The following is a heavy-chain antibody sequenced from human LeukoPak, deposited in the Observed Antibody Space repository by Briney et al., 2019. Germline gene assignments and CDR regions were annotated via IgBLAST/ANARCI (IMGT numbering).Heavy chain of an antibody. D-gene: IGHD6-25*01. J-gene: IGHJ4*02. CDR2: ISGSGGRT. CDR3: ARGLGF. Sequence: AGGSLRLSCAASGFTFNSYVMSWVRQAPGKGLEWVSDISGSGGRTYYADSVKGRFTISRDNAKNSLYLQMNTLRAEDTAVYYCARGLGFWGQGTLVTVSS. CDR1: GFTFNSYV. V-gene: IGHV3-23*01.